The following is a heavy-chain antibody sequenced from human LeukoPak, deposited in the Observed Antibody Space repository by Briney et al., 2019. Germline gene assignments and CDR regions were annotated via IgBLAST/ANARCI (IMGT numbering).Heavy chain of an antibody. D-gene: IGHD1-26*01. CDR2: IYSDGSSY. V-gene: IGHV3-74*03. CDR3: ARGGGIYGLWDY. J-gene: IGHJ4*02. CDR1: GFSFSSYW. Sequence: GGSLRLSCAASGFSFSSYWMHWVRQAPGKGTVWVSRIYSDGSSYTADSVKGRFTISRDNAKDTLYLQMNSLRVEDTAVYYCARGGGIYGLWDYWGQGTLVTVSS.